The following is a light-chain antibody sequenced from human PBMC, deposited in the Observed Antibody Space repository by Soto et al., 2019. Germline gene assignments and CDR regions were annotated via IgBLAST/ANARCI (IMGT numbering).Light chain of an antibody. J-gene: IGKJ3*01. CDR2: AAS. CDR1: HDISTW. CDR3: QQAHRFPFT. Sequence: DIQLTQSPASVSASVGDRVTITCRASHDISTWLAWYQQKPGQAPRLLLYAASSLHTGGPSTFSGGGSWTEFTLTISNLQPEDCATYLCQQAHRFPFTFGPGTTVDIK. V-gene: IGKV1-12*01.